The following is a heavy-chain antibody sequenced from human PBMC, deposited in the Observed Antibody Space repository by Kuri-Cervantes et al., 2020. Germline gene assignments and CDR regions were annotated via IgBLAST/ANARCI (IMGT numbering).Heavy chain of an antibody. J-gene: IGHJ6*02. CDR2: ISGSGGST. Sequence: GGSLRLSCAASGFTFSSYAMSWVRQAPGKGLEWVSAISGSGGSTYYADSVKGRFTISRDNSKNTLYLQMNSLGAEDTAVYYCAKDIGRYFDWLLVGGMDVWGQGTTVTVSS. CDR1: GFTFSSYA. V-gene: IGHV3-23*01. CDR3: AKDIGRYFDWLLVGGMDV. D-gene: IGHD3-9*01.